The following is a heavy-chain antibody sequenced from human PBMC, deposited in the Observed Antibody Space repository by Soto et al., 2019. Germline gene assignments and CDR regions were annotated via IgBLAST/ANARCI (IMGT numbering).Heavy chain of an antibody. Sequence: QVQLQESGPGLVKPLETLSLTCTVSGGSISSYYWSWIRQPPGKGLEWIGYIYYSGSTNYNPSLKSRVTISVDTSKNQFSLKLSSVTAADTAVYYCARDWAAAGYYYYGMDVWGQGTTVTVSS. V-gene: IGHV4-59*01. J-gene: IGHJ6*02. CDR1: GGSISSYY. D-gene: IGHD6-13*01. CDR2: IYYSGST. CDR3: ARDWAAAGYYYYGMDV.